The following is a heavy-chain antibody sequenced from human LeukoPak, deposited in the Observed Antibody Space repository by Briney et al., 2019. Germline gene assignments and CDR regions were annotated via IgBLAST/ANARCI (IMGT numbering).Heavy chain of an antibody. Sequence: ASVKVSCKASGGTFSSYAISWVRQAPGQGLEWMGGIIPIFGTANYAQKFQGRVTITADESTSTAYMELSSLRSEDTAVYYCARDGTGSGYYYYYYYYMDVWGKGTTVTISS. V-gene: IGHV1-69*13. CDR1: GGTFSSYA. CDR3: ARDGTGSGYYYYYYYYMDV. J-gene: IGHJ6*03. CDR2: IIPIFGTA. D-gene: IGHD3-22*01.